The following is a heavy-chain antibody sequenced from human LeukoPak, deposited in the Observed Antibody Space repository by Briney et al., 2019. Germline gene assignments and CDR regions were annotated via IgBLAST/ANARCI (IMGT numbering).Heavy chain of an antibody. CDR1: GGSISSYY. V-gene: IGHV4-59*01. Sequence: KPSETLSLTCTVSGGSISSYYWSWIRQPPGKGLEWIGYIYYSGSTNYNPSLKSRVTISVDTSKNQFSLKLSSVTAADTAVYYCARVSSPVTYSRIDYWGQGTLVTVSS. CDR3: ARVSSPVTYSRIDY. CDR2: IYYSGST. D-gene: IGHD2-21*01. J-gene: IGHJ4*02.